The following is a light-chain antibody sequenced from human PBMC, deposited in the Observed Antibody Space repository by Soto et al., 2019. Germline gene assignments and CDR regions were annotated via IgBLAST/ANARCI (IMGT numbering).Light chain of an antibody. V-gene: IGLV2-11*01. Sequence: QSALTQPRSVSGSPGQSVTISCTGTSSDVGGYNYVSWYQQHPGKAPKLMIYDVSKRPSGVPDRFSGSKSGNTASLTIPGLQAEDEADYYCCSYAGSYPLFGTGTKVTVL. CDR3: CSYAGSYPL. CDR1: SSDVGGYNY. CDR2: DVS. J-gene: IGLJ1*01.